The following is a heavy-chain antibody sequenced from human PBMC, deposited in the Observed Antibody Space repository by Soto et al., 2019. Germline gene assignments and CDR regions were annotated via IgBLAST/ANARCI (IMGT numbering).Heavy chain of an antibody. V-gene: IGHV4-39*01. CDR3: ASGLRAAAAPENWFDP. J-gene: IGHJ5*02. D-gene: IGHD6-13*01. CDR1: GGSISSSSYY. CDR2: TYYSGST. Sequence: SETLYLTCTVSGGSISSSSYYWGWIRQPPGKGLEWIGSTYYSGSTYYNPSLKSRVTISVDTSKNQFSLKLSSVAAADTAVYYCASGLRAAAAPENWFDPWGQGTLVTVSS.